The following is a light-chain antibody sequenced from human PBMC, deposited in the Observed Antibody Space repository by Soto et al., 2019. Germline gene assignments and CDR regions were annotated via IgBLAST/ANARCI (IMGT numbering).Light chain of an antibody. Sequence: AIRMTQSPSSFSASTGDRVTITCRASQGIRSHLAWYQVKPGKDPRLLIYTASYLESGVPSRFSGSGSGTDFTLSISSLQSEDFAVYYCQQYFSYPLTFGGETKVEIK. CDR1: QGIRSH. J-gene: IGKJ4*01. CDR3: QQYFSYPLT. V-gene: IGKV1-8*01. CDR2: TAS.